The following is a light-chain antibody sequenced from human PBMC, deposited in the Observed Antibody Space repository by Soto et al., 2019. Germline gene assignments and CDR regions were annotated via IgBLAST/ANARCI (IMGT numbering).Light chain of an antibody. CDR3: QQRSNWPLT. CDR1: ESVSSSF. Sequence: EVVLTHSPGTLSLSPGEIATLSCRASESVSSSFLAWYQQRPGQAPRLLIYDAFIRATGIPARFSGSESGTDFTLTISSLEPEDFAVYYCQQRSNWPLTFGQGTRLEIK. CDR2: DAF. V-gene: IGKV3-11*01. J-gene: IGKJ5*01.